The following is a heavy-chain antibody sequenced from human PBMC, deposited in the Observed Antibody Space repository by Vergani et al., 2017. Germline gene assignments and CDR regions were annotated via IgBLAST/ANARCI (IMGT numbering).Heavy chain of an antibody. V-gene: IGHV3-9*01. CDR3: AKDMKVATINGGDHFYY. D-gene: IGHD5-12*01. J-gene: IGHJ4*02. CDR1: GFTFDAYA. CDR2: ISWNSGSI. Sequence: EVQLVESGGGLVQPGRSLRLSCAASGFTFDAYAMHWVRQAPGKGLEWVSGISWNSGSIGYAASVKGRFTIYRDNAKNSLYLQMNSLRAEETALYYCAKDMKVATINGGDHFYYWGQGTLVTVSS.